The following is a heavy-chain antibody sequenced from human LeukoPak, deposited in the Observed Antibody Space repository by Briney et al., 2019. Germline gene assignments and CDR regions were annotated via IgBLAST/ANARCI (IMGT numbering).Heavy chain of an antibody. J-gene: IGHJ6*03. CDR1: GFTFSSYS. CDR2: ISSSSSTI. Sequence: PGGSLRLSCAASGFTFSSYSMNWVRQAPGKGLEWVSYISSSSSTIYYADSVKGRFTISRDNAKNSLYLQMNSLRAEDTAVYYCARGRVYDFWSGYNYYYYMDVWGKGTTVTVSS. CDR3: ARGRVYDFWSGYNYYYYMDV. D-gene: IGHD3-3*01. V-gene: IGHV3-48*01.